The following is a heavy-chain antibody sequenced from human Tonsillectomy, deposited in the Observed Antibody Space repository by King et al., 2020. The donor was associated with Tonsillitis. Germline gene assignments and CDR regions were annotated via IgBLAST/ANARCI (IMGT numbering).Heavy chain of an antibody. V-gene: IGHV1-69*12. CDR3: AREPATRDTGYDLNWFDP. D-gene: IGHD5-12*01. CDR1: GGTFSNYA. CDR2: IIPIFGTT. J-gene: IGHJ5*02. Sequence: QLVQSGAEVRKPGSSVKVSCKASGGTFSNYAISWLRQAPGQRLEWMGGIIPIFGTTNYAQKFRGRVTITADESTGTAYMELSSLRSDDTAVYYCAREPATRDTGYDLNWFDPWGQGTLVSVSS.